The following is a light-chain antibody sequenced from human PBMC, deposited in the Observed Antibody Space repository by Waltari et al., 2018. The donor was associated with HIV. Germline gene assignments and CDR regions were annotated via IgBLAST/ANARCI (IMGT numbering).Light chain of an antibody. CDR2: DDS. J-gene: IGLJ2*01. V-gene: IGLV3-21*02. CDR3: QVWHSNSDHVV. CDR1: NIGSQS. Sequence: SYVLTQPPSVSVAPGQTARITCEGNNIGSQSVHWYQQRPGQAPALVVHDDSDRPSGIPERFSGSNSGNTATLTISRVEAGDEADYYCQVWHSNSDHVVFGGWTKLTVL.